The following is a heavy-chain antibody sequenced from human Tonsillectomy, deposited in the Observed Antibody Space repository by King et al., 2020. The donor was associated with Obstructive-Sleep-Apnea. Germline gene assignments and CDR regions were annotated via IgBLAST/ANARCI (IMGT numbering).Heavy chain of an antibody. CDR2: IDPSDSYT. J-gene: IGHJ4*02. Sequence: QLVQSGAEVKKPGESLTISCKTSGYSFTSYWISWVRQMPGKGLEWMGRIDPSDSYTKYSPSFQGHVTMSADKSISTAYLQWSSLKASDTAMYYCASPMIYCSSTRCFDYWGQGTPVTVSS. V-gene: IGHV5-10-1*01. CDR3: ASPMIYCSSTRCFDY. CDR1: GYSFTSYW. D-gene: IGHD2-2*01.